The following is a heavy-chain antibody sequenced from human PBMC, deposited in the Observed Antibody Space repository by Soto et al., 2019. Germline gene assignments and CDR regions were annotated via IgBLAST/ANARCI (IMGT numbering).Heavy chain of an antibody. D-gene: IGHD5-18*01. CDR3: AGGGVDPAMDNYYYYGMDV. CDR2: IIPIFGTA. Sequence: QVQLVQSGAEVKKPGSSVKVSCKASGGTFSSYAISWVRQAPGQGLEWMGGIIPIFGTANYAQKFQGRVTCTADKYTITAYMELSSLRSEDTAVYYCAGGGVDPAMDNYYYYGMDVWCQRTTVTVSS. V-gene: IGHV1-69*06. CDR1: GGTFSSYA. J-gene: IGHJ6*02.